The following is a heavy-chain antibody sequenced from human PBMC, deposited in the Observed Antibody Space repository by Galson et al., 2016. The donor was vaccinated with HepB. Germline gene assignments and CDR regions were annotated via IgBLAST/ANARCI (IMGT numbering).Heavy chain of an antibody. Sequence: PALVKPTQTLTLTCSFSGFSLRNSGEAVGWIRQPPGKALEWLGFIYWDDDKRYSPSLKSRLTIIMDTSKNQVVLRMTNMDPVDTGTYYCAHRYDNDFWSGFRWDSWGQGTQVIVSS. CDR1: GFSLRNSGEA. D-gene: IGHD3-3*01. J-gene: IGHJ4*02. CDR3: AHRYDNDFWSGFRWDS. CDR2: IYWDDDK. V-gene: IGHV2-5*02.